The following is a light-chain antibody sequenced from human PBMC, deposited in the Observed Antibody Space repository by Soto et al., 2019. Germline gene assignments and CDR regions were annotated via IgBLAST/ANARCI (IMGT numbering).Light chain of an antibody. J-gene: IGKJ1*01. CDR2: DAS. V-gene: IGKV3-20*01. CDR3: LQYVASPWT. CDR1: QSVSGSH. Sequence: ENVLTQSPGTLSLSPGERATLSCRASQSVSGSHLAWYQQKPGQAPRLLIYDASNRATGIPDRFSGSGSGTDFTLTISRLEPEDIAVYFCLQYVASPWTFGQGARVEIK.